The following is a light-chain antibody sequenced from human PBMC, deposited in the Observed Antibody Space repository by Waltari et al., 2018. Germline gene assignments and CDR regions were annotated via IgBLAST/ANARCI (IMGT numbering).Light chain of an antibody. V-gene: IGLV2-14*03. Sequence: HSALTQPASVSGSPGQSITISCTGTSSDVGGYNYVSWYQQHPGKAPKLMIFDVSNRPSGVSSRFSGSKSGNTASLTISGLQAEDEADYYCSSYVSSDTLERFGGGTSLTVL. CDR1: SSDVGGYNY. CDR2: DVS. J-gene: IGLJ2*01. CDR3: SSYVSSDTLER.